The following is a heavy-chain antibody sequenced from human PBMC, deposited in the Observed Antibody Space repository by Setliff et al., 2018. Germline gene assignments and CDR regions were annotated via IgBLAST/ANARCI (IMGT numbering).Heavy chain of an antibody. CDR3: ARGSRSWGPRDYYYMDV. D-gene: IGHD2-2*01. Sequence: ASVKVSCKASVDTFSRYDITWVRQAPGQGLEWMGWISPYNGKTEHAQMFQGRVTMATDRTTNTAYMELRSLKSDDTAVYYCARGSRSWGPRDYYYMDVWGQGTTVTVSS. V-gene: IGHV1-18*01. J-gene: IGHJ6*03. CDR2: ISPYNGKT. CDR1: VDTFSRYD.